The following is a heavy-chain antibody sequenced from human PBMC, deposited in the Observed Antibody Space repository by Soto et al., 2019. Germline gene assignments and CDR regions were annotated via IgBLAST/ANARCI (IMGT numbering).Heavy chain of an antibody. CDR2: IKSKTDGGTT. V-gene: IGHV3-15*07. Sequence: PGGSLRLSCAASGFTFSNAWMNWVRQAPGKGLEWVGRIKSKTDGGTTDYAAPVKGRFTISRDDSKNTLYLQMNSLKTEDTAVYYCTTDPALIDWLLDQGAFDIWGQGAMVTVSS. CDR3: TTDPALIDWLLDQGAFDI. J-gene: IGHJ3*02. D-gene: IGHD3-9*01. CDR1: GFTFSNAW.